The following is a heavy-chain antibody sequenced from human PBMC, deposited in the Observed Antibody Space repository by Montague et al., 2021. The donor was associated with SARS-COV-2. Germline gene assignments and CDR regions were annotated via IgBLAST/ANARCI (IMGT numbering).Heavy chain of an antibody. CDR2: IYNGGTT. D-gene: IGHD2-15*01. V-gene: IGHV4-39*01. Sequence: SETLSLTCTVSGDSIRNSDYSWGWVRQPPGKGLEWIGNIYNGGTTFYNPSLKSRVTIFVATSKNQFSLKLSSVTAADTDVYYCATRTGYPHNDFGFWGQGTLVTVSS. J-gene: IGHJ4*02. CDR1: GDSIRNSDYS. CDR3: ATRTGYPHNDFGF.